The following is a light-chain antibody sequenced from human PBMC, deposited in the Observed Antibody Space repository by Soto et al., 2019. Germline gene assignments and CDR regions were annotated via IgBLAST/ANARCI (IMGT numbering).Light chain of an antibody. Sequence: IQMTQSPSSLSASVGDRVTITCRASQSLSSRLTWYQQKPGEAPKLLIYETSSLHSGVPSRFSGSGSETDFTLTINSLQPEDFATYYCQQRFSPPYTFGQGTKLEIK. CDR3: QQRFSPPYT. CDR2: ETS. V-gene: IGKV1-39*01. CDR1: QSLSSR. J-gene: IGKJ2*01.